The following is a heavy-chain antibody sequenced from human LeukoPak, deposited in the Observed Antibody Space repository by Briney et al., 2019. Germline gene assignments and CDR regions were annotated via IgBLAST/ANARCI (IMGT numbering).Heavy chain of an antibody. D-gene: IGHD5-12*01. Sequence: SSETLSLTCAVYGGSFSGYYWSWIRQPPGKGLEWIGEINLSGSTNYNPSLKSRVTISVDTSKNQFSLKLSSVTAADTAVYYCASHGYSGYYFFDYWGQGTLVTVSS. CDR3: ASHGYSGYYFFDY. V-gene: IGHV4-34*01. CDR1: GGSFSGYY. J-gene: IGHJ4*02. CDR2: INLSGST.